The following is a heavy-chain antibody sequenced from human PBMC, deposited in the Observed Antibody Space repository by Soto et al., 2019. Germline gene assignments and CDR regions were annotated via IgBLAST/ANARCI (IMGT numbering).Heavy chain of an antibody. V-gene: IGHV3-23*01. CDR1: GFTFSSYA. Sequence: GGSLRLSCAASGFTFSSYAMSWVHQAPGKGLEWVSAISGSGGSTYYADSVKGRFTISRDNSKNTLYLQMNSLRAEDTAVYYCAKPVSITGTTADYWGQGTLVTVSS. J-gene: IGHJ4*02. CDR3: AKPVSITGTTADY. CDR2: ISGSGGST. D-gene: IGHD1-7*01.